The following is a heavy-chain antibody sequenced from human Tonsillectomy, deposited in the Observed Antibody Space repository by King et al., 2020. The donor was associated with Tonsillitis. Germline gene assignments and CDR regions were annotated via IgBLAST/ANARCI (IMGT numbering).Heavy chain of an antibody. Sequence: TLKESGPVLVKPTETLTLTCTVSGFSLSNARMGVSWIRQPPGKALEWLSHIFSNDGKSYSTSLKKRLPISKDTPKGQVVLTMTNMDPVDTATYYCARVTTVTKSYYYYGLDVWGQGTTVTVSS. CDR3: ARVTTVTKSYYYYGLDV. CDR2: IFSNDGK. CDR1: GFSLSNARMG. J-gene: IGHJ6*02. V-gene: IGHV2-26*01. D-gene: IGHD4-17*01.